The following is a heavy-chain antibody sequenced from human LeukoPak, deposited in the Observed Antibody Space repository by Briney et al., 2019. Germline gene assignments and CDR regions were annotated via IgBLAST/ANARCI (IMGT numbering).Heavy chain of an antibody. V-gene: IGHV4-59*01. CDR1: GGSISSYY. J-gene: IGHJ4*02. CDR2: VFYSGNT. D-gene: IGHD5-12*01. CDR3: ARDGGRGYSGFDY. Sequence: PSETLSLTCTVSGGSISSYYWSWIRQPPGKGLEWIGYVFYSGNTDYNPSLKSQVTISVDTSKNQFSLKLSSVTAADTAVYYCARDGGRGYSGFDYWGQGTLVTVSS.